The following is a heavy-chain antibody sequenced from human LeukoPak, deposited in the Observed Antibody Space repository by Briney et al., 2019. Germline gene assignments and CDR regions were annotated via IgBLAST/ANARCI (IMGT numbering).Heavy chain of an antibody. V-gene: IGHV3-21*01. CDR1: GFIFINFN. D-gene: IGHD1-1*01. CDR2: ISSTGNYI. Sequence: GGSLRVSCVGSGFIFINFNMNWVRQAPGKGLEWVSSISSTGNYIHYADSVKGRFTISIDNAQKSLYLQMNSLRVEDSAVYYCARVSTGPVWGQRTVVPVSS. J-gene: IGHJ4*02. CDR3: ARVSTGPV.